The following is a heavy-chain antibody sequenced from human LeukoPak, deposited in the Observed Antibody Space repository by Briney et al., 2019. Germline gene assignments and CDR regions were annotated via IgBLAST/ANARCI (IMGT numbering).Heavy chain of an antibody. J-gene: IGHJ3*02. CDR1: GYTFTGYY. CDR2: INPNSGGT. CDR3: AVAGYSSSWALAAFDI. D-gene: IGHD6-13*01. Sequence: ASVTVSCKASGYTFTGYYMHWVRQAPGQGLEWMGRINPNSGGTNYAQKFQGRVTMTRDTSISTAYMELSRLRSDDTAVYYCAVAGYSSSWALAAFDIWGQGTMVTVSS. V-gene: IGHV1-2*06.